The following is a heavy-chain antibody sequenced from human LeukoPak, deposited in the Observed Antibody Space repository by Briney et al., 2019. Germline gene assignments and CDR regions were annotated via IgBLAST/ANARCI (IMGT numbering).Heavy chain of an antibody. Sequence: SGTLSLSCTVSGGSLSGYYWSWIRQPAGKGLEWIGRIYTSGSTNYNPSLKSGVTMSVDTSKNQFSLKLSSVTAADTAVYYCARDDGWGSYYLWGQGTLVTVSS. CDR1: GGSLSGYY. D-gene: IGHD3-10*01. V-gene: IGHV4-4*07. CDR3: ARDDGWGSYYL. CDR2: IYTSGST. J-gene: IGHJ5*02.